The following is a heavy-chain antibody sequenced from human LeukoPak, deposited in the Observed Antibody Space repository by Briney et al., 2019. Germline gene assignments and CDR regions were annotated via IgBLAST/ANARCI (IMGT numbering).Heavy chain of an antibody. CDR3: ARDLRVITEGDFDY. V-gene: IGHV1-18*01. Sequence: ASVKVSCKASGYTFTSYGISWVRQAPGQGLDWMGWISAYNGNTNYAQKLQGRVTMTTDTSTSTAYMELRSLRSDDTAVYYCARDLRVITEGDFDYWGQGTLVTVSS. D-gene: IGHD3-16*01. CDR2: ISAYNGNT. J-gene: IGHJ4*02. CDR1: GYTFTSYG.